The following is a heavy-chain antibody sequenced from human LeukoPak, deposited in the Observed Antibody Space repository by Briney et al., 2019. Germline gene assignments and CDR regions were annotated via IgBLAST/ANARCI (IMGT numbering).Heavy chain of an antibody. J-gene: IGHJ4*02. CDR1: GSTFSRYA. D-gene: IGHD3-22*01. V-gene: IGHV3-23*01. CDR2: ISGRGVRT. CDR3: AKDRQPYYYDRSGYPDY. Sequence: GGSLRLSCAASGSTFSRYAMSWVRQAPGKGLEWVSAISGRGVRTYYADSVKGPFTISRDNSKNTLYLQMNSLRAEDTAVYYCAKDRQPYYYDRSGYPDYWGQGTLVTVSS.